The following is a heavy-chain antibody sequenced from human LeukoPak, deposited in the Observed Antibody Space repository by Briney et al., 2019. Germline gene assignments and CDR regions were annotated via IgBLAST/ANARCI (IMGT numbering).Heavy chain of an antibody. Sequence: PGGSLRLSCAASGFTFSSYAMSWVRQAPGKGLEWVSAISGRGGSTYYADSVKGRFTISRDNSKNTLYLQMNSLRAEDTAVYYCAKDMRGGSGSYYFGYFDYWGQGTLVTVSS. CDR2: ISGRGGST. CDR1: GFTFSSYA. V-gene: IGHV3-23*01. CDR3: AKDMRGGSGSYYFGYFDY. J-gene: IGHJ4*02. D-gene: IGHD1-26*01.